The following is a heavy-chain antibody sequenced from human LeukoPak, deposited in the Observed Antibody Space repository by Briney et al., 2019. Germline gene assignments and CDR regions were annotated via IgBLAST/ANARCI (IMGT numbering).Heavy chain of an antibody. CDR1: GFTFSSYS. Sequence: GGSLRLSCAASGFTFSSYSMNWVRQAPGKGLEWVSSFSSSSSYIYYADSVKGRFTISRDNAKSSLYLQMNSLKAEDTAVYYCASAYYYKFDYWGQGTLVTVSS. CDR3: ASAYYYKFDY. CDR2: FSSSSSYI. D-gene: IGHD3-16*01. V-gene: IGHV3-21*01. J-gene: IGHJ4*02.